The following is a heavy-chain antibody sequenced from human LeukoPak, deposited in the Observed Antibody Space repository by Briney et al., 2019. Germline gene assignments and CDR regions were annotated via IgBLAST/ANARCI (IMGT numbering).Heavy chain of an antibody. J-gene: IGHJ4*02. D-gene: IGHD3-22*01. V-gene: IGHV3-23*01. Sequence: QPGGSLRLSCAPSGFTFSSYAMSWVRQAPGKGLEWVSLISGSGGRTHYADSVKGRFTISRDNSKNTLYLQMNSLRAEDTAVYCCAIDYDSSGSYFDYWGQGTLVTVSS. CDR3: AIDYDSSGSYFDY. CDR2: ISGSGGRT. CDR1: GFTFSSYA.